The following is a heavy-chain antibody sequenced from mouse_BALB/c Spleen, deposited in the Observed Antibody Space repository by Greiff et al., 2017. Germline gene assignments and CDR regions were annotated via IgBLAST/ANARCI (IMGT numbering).Heavy chain of an antibody. Sequence: EVKLQESGPSLVKPSQTLSLTCSVTGDSITSGYWNWIRKFPGNKLEYMGYISYSGSTYYNPSLKSRISITRDTSKNQYYLQLNSVTTEDTATYYCARERRGYGNYRAMDYWGQGTSVTVSS. CDR2: ISYSGST. D-gene: IGHD2-10*02. CDR1: GDSITSGY. J-gene: IGHJ4*01. CDR3: ARERRGYGNYRAMDY. V-gene: IGHV3-8*02.